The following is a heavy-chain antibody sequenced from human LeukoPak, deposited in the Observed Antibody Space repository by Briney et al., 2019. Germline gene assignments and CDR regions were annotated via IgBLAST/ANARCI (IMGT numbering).Heavy chain of an antibody. CDR1: GFILRNYW. V-gene: IGHV3-7*01. Sequence: PGGSLRLSCAASGFILRNYWMSWVRQAPGKGLEWVANIKGDGSEKYYVDSVRGRFTISRDNAKNSLHLQMNSLRAEDTAVYYCAREDTGMASYWGQGTLVTVSS. CDR2: IKGDGSEK. J-gene: IGHJ4*02. D-gene: IGHD5-18*01. CDR3: AREDTGMASY.